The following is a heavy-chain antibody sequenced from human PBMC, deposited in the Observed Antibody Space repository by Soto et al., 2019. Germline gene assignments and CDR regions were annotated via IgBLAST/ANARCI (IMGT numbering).Heavy chain of an antibody. J-gene: IGHJ6*02. V-gene: IGHV3-21*01. D-gene: IGHD3-10*01. CDR3: AREGLGSRGYGSGSYYENYYGMDV. Sequence: GGSLRLSCAASGFTFSSYSMNWVRQAPGKGLEWVSSISSSSSYIYYADSVKGRFTISRDNAKNSLYLQMNSLRAEDTAVYYCAREGLGSRGYGSGSYYENYYGMDVWGQGTTVTVS. CDR2: ISSSSSYI. CDR1: GFTFSSYS.